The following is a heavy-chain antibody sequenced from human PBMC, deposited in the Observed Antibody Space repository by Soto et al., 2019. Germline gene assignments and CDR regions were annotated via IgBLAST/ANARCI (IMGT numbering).Heavy chain of an antibody. CDR1: GYTFTSYD. CDR3: ARVVPIVVVPAATFDP. J-gene: IGHJ5*02. Sequence: ASVKVSCKAPGYTFTSYDINWVRQATGQGLEWMGWMNPNSGNTGYAQKFQGRVTMTRNTSISTAYMELSSLRSGDTAVYYCARVVPIVVVPAATFDPWGQGTLVPVSS. D-gene: IGHD2-2*01. CDR2: MNPNSGNT. V-gene: IGHV1-8*01.